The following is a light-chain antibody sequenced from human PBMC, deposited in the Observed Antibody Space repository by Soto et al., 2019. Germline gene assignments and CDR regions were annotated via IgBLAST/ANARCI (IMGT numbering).Light chain of an antibody. V-gene: IGKV1D-12*01. J-gene: IGKJ2*01. CDR1: QDISNW. CDR2: AAS. Sequence: DIQMTQSPSSVSASVGDRVTITCRASQDISNWLAWYQQKPGKAPRLLIYAASSLQTGVPSRFSGSGSGTEFTLTITSLQPEDYETYYCQQGNSFPRTFGQGTKLEIK. CDR3: QQGNSFPRT.